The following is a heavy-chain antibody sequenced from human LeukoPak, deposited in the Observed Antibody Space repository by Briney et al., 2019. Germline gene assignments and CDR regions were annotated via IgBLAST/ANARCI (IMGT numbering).Heavy chain of an antibody. V-gene: IGHV3-23*01. CDR3: ANLDYDILTGYYEKAFDI. J-gene: IGHJ3*02. CDR1: GFSFNNYA. D-gene: IGHD3-9*01. Sequence: PGGSLRLSCAASGFSFNNYAMSWVRQVAGKGLEWDSAITGSGDDTYHADSVKGRFTISRDNSRNILYLQMNSLRAEDTAVYYCANLDYDILTGYYEKAFDIWGQGTMVTVSS. CDR2: ITGSGDDT.